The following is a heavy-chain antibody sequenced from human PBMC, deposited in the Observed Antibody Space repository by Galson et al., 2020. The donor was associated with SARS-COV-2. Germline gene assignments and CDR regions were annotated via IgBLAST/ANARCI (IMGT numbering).Heavy chain of an antibody. Sequence: SETLSLTCTVSGGSISSGSFYWSWIRQPAEKGLEWIGHIYTSGSSSYNPSLKSRVTISLDTSKNQFSLKLSSVTAADTAMYYCARRVSGYTPYYMDVWGKGTTVTVSS. CDR3: ARRVSGYTPYYMDV. D-gene: IGHD5-12*01. V-gene: IGHV4-61*09. J-gene: IGHJ6*03. CDR2: IYTSGSS. CDR1: GGSISSGSFY.